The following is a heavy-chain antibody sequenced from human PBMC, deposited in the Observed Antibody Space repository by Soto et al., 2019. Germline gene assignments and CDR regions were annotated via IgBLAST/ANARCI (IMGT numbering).Heavy chain of an antibody. CDR2: IYYSGST. D-gene: IGHD3-10*01. CDR1: GGSISSSSYY. J-gene: IGHJ3*02. CDR3: AKGGSGSYSNAFDI. V-gene: IGHV4-39*01. Sequence: PSETLSLTCTVSGGSISSSSYYWGWIRQPPGKGLEWIGSIYYSGSTYYNPSLKSRVTISVDTSKNQFSLKLSSVTAADTAAYYCAKGGSGSYSNAFDIWGQGTMVT.